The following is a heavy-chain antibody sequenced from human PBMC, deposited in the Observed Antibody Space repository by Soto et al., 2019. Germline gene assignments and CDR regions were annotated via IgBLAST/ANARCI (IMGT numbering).Heavy chain of an antibody. Sequence: SETLSLTCGVYGGSFSGYYWSWIRQPPGKGLEWIGEINHSGSTNYNPSLKSRVTISVDTSKNQFSLKLSSVTAADTAVYYCARGWELLGPYYYYGMDVWGQGTTVTVSS. D-gene: IGHD1-26*01. V-gene: IGHV4-34*01. CDR3: ARGWELLGPYYYYGMDV. CDR2: INHSGST. CDR1: GGSFSGYY. J-gene: IGHJ6*02.